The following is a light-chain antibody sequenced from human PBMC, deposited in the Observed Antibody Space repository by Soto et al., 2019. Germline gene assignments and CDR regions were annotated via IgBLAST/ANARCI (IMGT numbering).Light chain of an antibody. CDR1: QHISNF. J-gene: IGKJ2*01. CDR2: AAS. CDR3: QQSSSTPYT. V-gene: IGKV1-39*01. Sequence: DIQMTQSPSSLCASIGDTVTITCRASQHISNFVNWYQQRPGTAPKLLIYAASTLHPGVPSRFSGVGFGTDFTLTINSLQPDDFVTYFCQQSSSTPYTFGQVTRLEI.